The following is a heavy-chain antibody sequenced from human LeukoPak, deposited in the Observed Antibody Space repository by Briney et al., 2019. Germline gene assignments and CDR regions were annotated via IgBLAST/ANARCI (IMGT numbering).Heavy chain of an antibody. D-gene: IGHD4-17*01. V-gene: IGHV4-59*11. Sequence: KPSETLSLTCTVSGGSISSHYWNWIRQPPGKGLEWIGYIYDSGSTKYNPSLKSRVTISVDRSKNQFFLMLNSVTAADTAVYHCAREGATGELDYWGQGTLVTVSS. J-gene: IGHJ4*02. CDR3: AREGATGELDY. CDR1: GGSISSHY. CDR2: IYDSGST.